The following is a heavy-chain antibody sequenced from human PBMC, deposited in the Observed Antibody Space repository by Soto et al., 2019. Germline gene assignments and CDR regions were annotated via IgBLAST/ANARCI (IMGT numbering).Heavy chain of an antibody. V-gene: IGHV3-30*18. CDR2: ISNDGNKK. CDR3: SKDKVPYYDFWSGQRWFDP. Sequence: PGGSLRLSCAASGFTFSIHGMHWVRQTPGKGLEWVAVISNDGNKKYYVESVEGRFSISRDNSKSIVYLQMNNVRIEDTAKYYCSKDKVPYYDFWSGQRWFDPGGQGTQVTVPS. D-gene: IGHD3-3*01. J-gene: IGHJ5*02. CDR1: GFTFSIHG.